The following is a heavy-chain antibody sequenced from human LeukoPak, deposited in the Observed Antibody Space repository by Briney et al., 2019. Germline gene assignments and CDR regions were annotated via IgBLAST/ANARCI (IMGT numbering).Heavy chain of an antibody. J-gene: IGHJ4*02. Sequence: RASVKVSCKASGYTFTGYYMHWVRQAPGQGLEWMGWINPNSGGTNYAQKLQGRVTMTTDTSTSTAYMELRSLRSDDTAVYYCARIPGDSGSYPYDYWGQGTLVTVSS. CDR2: INPNSGGT. CDR3: ARIPGDSGSYPYDY. CDR1: GYTFTGYY. D-gene: IGHD1-26*01. V-gene: IGHV1-2*02.